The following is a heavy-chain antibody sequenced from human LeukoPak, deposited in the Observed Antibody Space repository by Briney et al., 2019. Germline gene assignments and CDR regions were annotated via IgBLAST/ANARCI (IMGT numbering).Heavy chain of an antibody. V-gene: IGHV4-59*01. D-gene: IGHD3-9*01. Sequence: KPSETLSLTCTVSGGSISSYYWSWIRQPPGKGLEWIGYIYYSGSPNYNPSLKSRVTISVDTSKNQFSLKLSSVTAADTAVYYCARQGIMGGDYDILTGYSWFDPWGQGTLVTVSS. J-gene: IGHJ5*02. CDR1: GGSISSYY. CDR2: IYYSGSP. CDR3: ARQGIMGGDYDILTGYSWFDP.